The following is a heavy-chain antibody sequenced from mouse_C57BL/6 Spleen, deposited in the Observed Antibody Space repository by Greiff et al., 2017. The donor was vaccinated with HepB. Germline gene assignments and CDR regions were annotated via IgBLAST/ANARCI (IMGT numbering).Heavy chain of an antibody. D-gene: IGHD1-1*01. CDR1: GFTFSSYG. Sequence: EVQLVESGGDLVKPGGSLKLSCAASGFTFSSYGMSWVRQTPDKRLEWVATISSGGSYTYYPDSVKGRFTISRDNAKNTLYLQMSSLKSEDTAMYYCARGGFITTVYYAMDYWGQGTSVTVSS. CDR3: ARGGFITTVYYAMDY. V-gene: IGHV5-6*01. CDR2: ISSGGSYT. J-gene: IGHJ4*01.